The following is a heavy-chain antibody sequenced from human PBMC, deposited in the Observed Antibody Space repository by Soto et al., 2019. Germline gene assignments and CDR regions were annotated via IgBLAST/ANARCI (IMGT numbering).Heavy chain of an antibody. J-gene: IGHJ6*02. V-gene: IGHV1-46*03. D-gene: IGHD3-10*01. Sequence: QVQLVQSGAEVKKPGASVKVSCKASRYTFTHYFMHWVRQAPGQGLAWTGTINHSGGSTSYAQKSQGRVTIARDMSTSTVYMELSSLRSEDTAVYYWASGAYYYGSGATLWGFYYGMDVWGQGTTVTVSS. CDR2: INHSGGST. CDR1: RYTFTHYF. CDR3: ASGAYYYGSGATLWGFYYGMDV.